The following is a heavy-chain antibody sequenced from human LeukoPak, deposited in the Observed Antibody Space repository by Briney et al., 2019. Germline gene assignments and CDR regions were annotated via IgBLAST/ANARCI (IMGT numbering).Heavy chain of an antibody. CDR3: ARSDLYGDYPPGNY. J-gene: IGHJ4*02. CDR2: IYYIGRT. CDR1: GGSFSGYY. Sequence: PSETLSLTCAVYGGSFSGYYWNWIRQPPGKGLEWIGYIYYIGRTNYNPSLKSRVSISIDTSKNQFFLKLSSVTAADTAFYSCARSDLYGDYPPGNYWGQGTLAVVSS. V-gene: IGHV4-59*01. D-gene: IGHD4-17*01.